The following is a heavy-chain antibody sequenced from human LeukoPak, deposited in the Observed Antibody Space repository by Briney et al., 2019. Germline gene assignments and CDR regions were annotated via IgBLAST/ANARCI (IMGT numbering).Heavy chain of an antibody. CDR1: GYTFTGYY. CDR3: ARDRHYYGSGSYYNEFDY. CDR2: INPNSGGT. Sequence: ASVKVSCKASGYTFTGYYMHWGRQAPGQGLEWMGWINPNSGGTNYAQKFQGRVTMTRDTSISTAYMELSRLRSDDTAVYYCARDRHYYGSGSYYNEFDYWGQGTLVTVSS. J-gene: IGHJ4*02. D-gene: IGHD3-10*01. V-gene: IGHV1-2*02.